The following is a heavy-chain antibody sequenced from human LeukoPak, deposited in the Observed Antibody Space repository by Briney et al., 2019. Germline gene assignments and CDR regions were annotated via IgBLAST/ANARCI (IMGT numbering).Heavy chain of an antibody. CDR3: ARGCYYDSGSFPDY. CDR1: GYRFSSFG. D-gene: IGHD3-10*01. Sequence: ASVTVSCTASGYRFSSFGINWMRQAPGQGLEWMGWISAYNGDTNYAQKLQGRVTMTTDTSTSTAYMDLRSLRSDDTAVYYCARGCYYDSGSFPDYWGQGTLVTVSS. V-gene: IGHV1-18*01. J-gene: IGHJ4*02. CDR2: ISAYNGDT.